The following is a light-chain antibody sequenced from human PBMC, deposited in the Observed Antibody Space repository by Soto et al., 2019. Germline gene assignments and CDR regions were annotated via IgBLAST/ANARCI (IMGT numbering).Light chain of an antibody. CDR2: DAS. V-gene: IGKV1-5*01. J-gene: IGKJ5*01. Sequence: DIQMTQSPSTLSASVGDRVTITCRASQSISSWLAWYQQKPGKAPKLLIYDASSLESGVPSRFSGSGSGTEFTLTISSLQPDDFATYYRQQYNSYSYTFGQGTRLE. CDR1: QSISSW. CDR3: QQYNSYSYT.